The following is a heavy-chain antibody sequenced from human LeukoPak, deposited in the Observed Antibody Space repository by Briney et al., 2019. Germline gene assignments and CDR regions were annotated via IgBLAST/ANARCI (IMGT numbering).Heavy chain of an antibody. J-gene: IGHJ4*02. Sequence: GGSLRLSCLTSGFTLSTNAMSWVRQAPGKGLEWVSAISGSGGSTYYADSVKGRFTISRDNSKNTLYLQMNSLRAEDTAVYYCAKHCSSTSCLDYWGQGTLVTVS. CDR3: AKHCSSTSCLDY. D-gene: IGHD2-2*01. V-gene: IGHV3-23*01. CDR1: GFTLSTNA. CDR2: ISGSGGST.